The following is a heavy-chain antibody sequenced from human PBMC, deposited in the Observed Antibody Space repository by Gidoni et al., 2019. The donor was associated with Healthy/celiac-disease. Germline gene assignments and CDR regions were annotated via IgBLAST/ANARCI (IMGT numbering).Heavy chain of an antibody. Sequence: QVQLVQSGAEVKKPGASVKVSCKASGYHFTSYDINWVRQATGQGLEWMGWMNPNSGNTGYAQKFQGRVTMTRNTSISTAYMELSSLRSEDTAVYYCARVGVSYDFWSGYYIDYYGMDVWGQGTTVTVSS. D-gene: IGHD3-3*01. J-gene: IGHJ6*02. CDR2: MNPNSGNT. CDR3: ARVGVSYDFWSGYYIDYYGMDV. CDR1: GYHFTSYD. V-gene: IGHV1-8*01.